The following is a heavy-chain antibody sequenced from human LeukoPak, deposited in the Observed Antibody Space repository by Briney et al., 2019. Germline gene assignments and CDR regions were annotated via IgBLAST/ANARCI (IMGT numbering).Heavy chain of an antibody. CDR2: INPNSGGT. CDR1: GYTFTGYY. V-gene: IGHV1-2*02. Sequence: GASVKVSCKASGYTFTGYYMHWVRQAPGQGLEWMGWINPNSGGTNYAQKFQGRVTMTRDTSISTAYMELSRLRSDGTAVYYCARVPDYGDWFDYWGQGTLVTVSS. J-gene: IGHJ4*02. D-gene: IGHD4-17*01. CDR3: ARVPDYGDWFDY.